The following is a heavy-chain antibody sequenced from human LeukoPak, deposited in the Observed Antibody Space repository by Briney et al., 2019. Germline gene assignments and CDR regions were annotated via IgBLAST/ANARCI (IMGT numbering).Heavy chain of an antibody. V-gene: IGHV1-3*01. Sequence: ASVKVSCKASGYTFTSYAMHWVRQAPGQRLGWMGWINAGNGNTKYSQKFQGRVTITRDTSASTAYMELSSLRSEDTAVYYCARDGAWFGELTNWFDPWGQGTLVTVSS. D-gene: IGHD3-10*01. CDR2: INAGNGNT. CDR3: ARDGAWFGELTNWFDP. CDR1: GYTFTSYA. J-gene: IGHJ5*02.